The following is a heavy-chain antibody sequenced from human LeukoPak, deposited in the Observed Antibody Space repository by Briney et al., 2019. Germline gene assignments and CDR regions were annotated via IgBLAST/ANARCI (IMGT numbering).Heavy chain of an antibody. CDR2: IYYSGST. D-gene: IGHD6-13*01. CDR1: GDSISSSSYY. CDR3: ARSAIAAAAKFDP. J-gene: IGHJ5*02. Sequence: SETLSLTCTVSGDSISSSSYYWGWIRQPPGKGLEWIGSIYYSGSTYYNPSLKSRVTISVDTSKNQFSLKLSSVTAADTAVYYCARSAIAAAAKFDPWGQGTLVTVSS. V-gene: IGHV4-39*07.